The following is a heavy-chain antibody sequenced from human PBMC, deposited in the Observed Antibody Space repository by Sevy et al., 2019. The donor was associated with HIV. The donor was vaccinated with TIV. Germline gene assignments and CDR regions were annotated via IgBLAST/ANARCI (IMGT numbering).Heavy chain of an antibody. CDR3: ARSSIYNDMEL. CDR2: ISSNIRTI. J-gene: IGHJ6*03. V-gene: IGHV3-48*02. Sequence: GGSLRLSCAASGFTFSSYNMNWVRQAPGKGLEWVSYISSNIRTIYYADSVKGRFTISRDNAKNSLYVQMNSLRDEDTAVYYCARSSIYNDMELWGKGTTVTVSS. D-gene: IGHD3-10*01. CDR1: GFTFSSYN.